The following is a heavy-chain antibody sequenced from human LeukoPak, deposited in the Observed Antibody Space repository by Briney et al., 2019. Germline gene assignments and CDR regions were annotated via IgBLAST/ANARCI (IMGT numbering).Heavy chain of an antibody. CDR1: GFTVSSNY. Sequence: RGSLRLSCAASGFTVSSNYISWVRQAPGKGLEWVSFIYSGGSTYYADSVTGRFTISRDNSKNTLYLQMNSLRAEDTAVYYCAKPAEFFTIFGVVPGYWGQGTLVTVSS. V-gene: IGHV3-53*01. CDR2: IYSGGST. D-gene: IGHD3-3*01. J-gene: IGHJ4*02. CDR3: AKPAEFFTIFGVVPGY.